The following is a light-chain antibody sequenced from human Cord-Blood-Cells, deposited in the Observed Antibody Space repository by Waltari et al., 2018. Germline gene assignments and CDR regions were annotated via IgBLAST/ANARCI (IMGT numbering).Light chain of an antibody. CDR1: QSVSSN. Sequence: EIVMTQSPATLSVSPGERATLSCRASQSVSSNLAWYQQKPGQAPRPLIYGASTRATSIPTRFSCSGSGTEFTLTISSLQSEDFAVYFCQQYNNWPHLTFGRGTKVEIK. CDR3: QQYNNWPHLT. J-gene: IGKJ4*01. CDR2: GAS. V-gene: IGKV3-15*01.